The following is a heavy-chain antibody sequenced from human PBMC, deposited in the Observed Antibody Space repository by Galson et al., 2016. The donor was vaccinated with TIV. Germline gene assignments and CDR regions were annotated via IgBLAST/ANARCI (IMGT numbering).Heavy chain of an antibody. V-gene: IGHV3-11*05. CDR3: VKARGYGYGSPQDYYYGMDA. CDR1: GFAFSDYY. CDR2: IGPTSKYA. Sequence: SLRLSCAASGFAFSDYYMTWIRQAPGKGLEWISYIGPTSKYATYADSVKGRFTISRDNAKSSLFLQMNSLRPEDTASYYCVKARGYGYGSPQDYYYGMDAWGQGTSVIVSS. D-gene: IGHD5-18*01. J-gene: IGHJ6*02.